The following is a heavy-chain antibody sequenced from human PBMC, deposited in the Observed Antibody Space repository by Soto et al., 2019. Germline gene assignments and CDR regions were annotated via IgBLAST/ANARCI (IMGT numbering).Heavy chain of an antibody. D-gene: IGHD2-15*01. CDR3: ARLGYGSRQDFDY. Sequence: GGSLKISCKGSGYSFTIYWIAWVRQMPWKGLELMGIIYPGDSDTRYSPSFQGQVTISADKSINTAYLQWSSLEAPDTAMYYCARLGYGSRQDFDYWGQGTLVTVSS. J-gene: IGHJ4*02. V-gene: IGHV5-51*01. CDR2: IYPGDSDT. CDR1: GYSFTIYW.